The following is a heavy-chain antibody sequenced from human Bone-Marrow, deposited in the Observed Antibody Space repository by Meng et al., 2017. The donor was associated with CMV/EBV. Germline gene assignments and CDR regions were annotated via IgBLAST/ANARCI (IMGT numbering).Heavy chain of an antibody. CDR3: ARGLYYYGSGSWYYGMAV. D-gene: IGHD3-10*01. CDR2: IIPIFGTA. V-gene: IGHV1-69*05. CDR1: GGTFSSYA. J-gene: IGHJ6*02. Sequence: SVKVSCKASGGTFSSYAISWVRQAPGQGLEWMGGIIPIFGTANYAQKFQGRVTITTDESTSTAYMELSSLRSEDTAVYYCARGLYYYGSGSWYYGMAVWGQGPTVTVSS.